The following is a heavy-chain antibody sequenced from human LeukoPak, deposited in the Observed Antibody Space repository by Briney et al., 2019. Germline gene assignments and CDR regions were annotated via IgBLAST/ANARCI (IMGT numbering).Heavy chain of an antibody. D-gene: IGHD3-3*01. V-gene: IGHV5-51*01. J-gene: IGHJ4*02. CDR3: ARADYDFLSVYYYFDY. CDR1: GYSFTSYW. CDR2: IYPGDSDT. Sequence: GESLKISCKGSGYSFTSYWIGWVRQMPGKGLEWMGIIYPGDSDTRYSPSFQGQVTISADKSISTAYLQWSSLKASGTAMYYCARADYDFLSVYYYFDYWGQGTLVTVSS.